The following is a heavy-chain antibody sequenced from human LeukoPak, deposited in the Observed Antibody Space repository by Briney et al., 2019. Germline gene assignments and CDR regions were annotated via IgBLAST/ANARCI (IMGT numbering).Heavy chain of an antibody. CDR2: ISSSGTI. Sequence: GGSLRLSCAASGFTFSSYEMNWVRQAPGKGLEWVSYISSSGTIYYADSVKGRFTISRDNAKNSLYLQMNSLRAEDTAVYHCARWADEKATIGFDYWGQGILVTVSS. J-gene: IGHJ4*02. CDR1: GFTFSSYE. CDR3: ARWADEKATIGFDY. D-gene: IGHD5-24*01. V-gene: IGHV3-48*03.